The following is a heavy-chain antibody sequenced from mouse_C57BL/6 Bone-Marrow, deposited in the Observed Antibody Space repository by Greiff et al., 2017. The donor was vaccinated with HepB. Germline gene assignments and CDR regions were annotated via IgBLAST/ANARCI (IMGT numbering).Heavy chain of an antibody. CDR3: ARDYGWGYFDV. J-gene: IGHJ1*03. V-gene: IGHV1-78*01. CDR2: IYPGSGST. D-gene: IGHD1-1*01. Sequence: VQLQQSDAELVKPGASVKISCKVSGYTFTDHTIHWMKQRPEQGLEWIGYIYPGSGSTNYNEKFKSKATLTVDTSSSTAYMQLSSLTSEDSAVYSCARDYGWGYFDVWGTGTTVTVSS. CDR1: GYTFTDHT.